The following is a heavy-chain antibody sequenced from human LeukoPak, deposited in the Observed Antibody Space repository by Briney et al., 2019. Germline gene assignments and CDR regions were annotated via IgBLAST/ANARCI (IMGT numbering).Heavy chain of an antibody. V-gene: IGHV1-2*02. CDR1: GYTFTGYY. J-gene: IGHJ3*02. CDR2: IDPNNGGT. D-gene: IGHD1-1*01. CDR3: ARRRGGIYDAFDM. Sequence: GASVKVSCKASGYTFTGYYIHWVRQAPGQGLGWMGWIDPNNGGTNCAQKFQGMLTMTRDTSINTAYMELSRLKSDDTAVYYCARRRGGIYDAFDMWGQGSMVTVSS.